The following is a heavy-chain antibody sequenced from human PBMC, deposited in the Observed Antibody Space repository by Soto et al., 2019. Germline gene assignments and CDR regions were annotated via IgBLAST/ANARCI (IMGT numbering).Heavy chain of an antibody. CDR3: AKGKNSRDAFDI. J-gene: IGHJ3*02. CDR2: ISGSGGST. D-gene: IGHD6-13*01. Sequence: EVQLLESGGGLVQPGGSLRLSCAASGFTFSSYAMSWVRQAPGKGLEWVSAISGSGGSTYYADSVKGRFTISRDNSKNALYLQMNRLRAEDTAVYYCAKGKNSRDAFDIWGQGTMVTVSS. V-gene: IGHV3-23*01. CDR1: GFTFSSYA.